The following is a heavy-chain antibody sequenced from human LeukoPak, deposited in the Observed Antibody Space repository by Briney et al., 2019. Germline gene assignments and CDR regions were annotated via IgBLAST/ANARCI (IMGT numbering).Heavy chain of an antibody. D-gene: IGHD6-6*01. J-gene: IGHJ4*02. CDR3: ARGRGVYASSSTTFDY. CDR2: ISPYNGNR. Sequence: ASVKVSCKASGYTFTKYGITWVRQAPGQGLEWMWGISPYNGNRNYAQKLQDRVTMTTDTSTSTAYMELRSLRSDDTDVYYCARGRGVYASSSTTFDYWGQGTLVTVSS. CDR1: GYTFTKYG. V-gene: IGHV1-18*01.